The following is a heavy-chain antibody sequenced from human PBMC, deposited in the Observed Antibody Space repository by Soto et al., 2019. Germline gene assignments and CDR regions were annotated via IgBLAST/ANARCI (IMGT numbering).Heavy chain of an antibody. V-gene: IGHV1-18*01. D-gene: IGHD3-10*01. CDR1: GYTFTSYG. J-gene: IGHJ4*02. Sequence: QVQLVQSGAEVKKPGASVKVSCKASGYTFTSYGISWVRQAPGQGLEWMGWISAYNGNTNYAQKLQGRVTMTTDTSTSTAYMEPRSLRSDDTAVYYCARGRSYYGSGSYYKDDFDYWGQGTLVTVSS. CDR3: ARGRSYYGSGSYYKDDFDY. CDR2: ISAYNGNT.